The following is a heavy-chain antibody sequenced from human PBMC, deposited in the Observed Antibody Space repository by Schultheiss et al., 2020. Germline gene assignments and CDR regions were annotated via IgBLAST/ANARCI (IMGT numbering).Heavy chain of an antibody. J-gene: IGHJ6*02. Sequence: ASVKVSCKASGYTFTSYDINWVRQATGQGLEWMGWMNPNSGNTGYAQKFQGRVTMTRNTSISTAYMELSSLRSEDTAMYYCARVQTHIVVVPAATKYYYYGMDVWGQGTTVTGSS. CDR3: ARVQTHIVVVPAATKYYYYGMDV. CDR1: GYTFTSYD. CDR2: MNPNSGNT. V-gene: IGHV1-8*02. D-gene: IGHD2-2*01.